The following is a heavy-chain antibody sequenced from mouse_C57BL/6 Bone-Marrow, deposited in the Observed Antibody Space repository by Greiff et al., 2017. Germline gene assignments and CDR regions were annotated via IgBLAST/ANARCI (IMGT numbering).Heavy chain of an antibody. D-gene: IGHD2-5*01. CDR2: ISSGGGYT. CDR3: ARGESNYGGLAY. Sequence: EVMLVESGGDLVKPGGSLKLSCAASGFTFSSYGMSWVRQTPDKRLEWVATISSGGGYTNYTDSVKGRVTISRDNAKNTLYLQRSSLKSEDTSMYNCARGESNYGGLAYWGQGTLVTVS. V-gene: IGHV5-6*02. CDR1: GFTFSSYG. J-gene: IGHJ3*01.